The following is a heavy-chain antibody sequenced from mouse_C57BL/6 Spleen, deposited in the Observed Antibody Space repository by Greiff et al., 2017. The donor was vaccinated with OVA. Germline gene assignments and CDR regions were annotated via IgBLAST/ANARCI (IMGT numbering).Heavy chain of an antibody. Sequence: VQLQQSDAELVKPGASVKISCKVSGYTFTDHTIHWMKQRPEQGLEWIGYIYPRDGSTKYNEKFKGKATLTADKYSSTAYMQLNSLTSEDSAVYFCAKIYYYGSSYAMDYWGQGTSVTVSS. CDR3: AKIYYYGSSYAMDY. CDR2: IYPRDGST. V-gene: IGHV1-78*01. J-gene: IGHJ4*01. D-gene: IGHD1-1*01. CDR1: GYTFTDHT.